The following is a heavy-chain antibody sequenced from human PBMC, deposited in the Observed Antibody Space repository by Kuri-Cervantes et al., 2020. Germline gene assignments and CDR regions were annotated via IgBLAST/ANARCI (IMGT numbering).Heavy chain of an antibody. CDR2: ASASGGST. V-gene: IGHV3-23*01. J-gene: IGHJ4*02. D-gene: IGHD4-17*01. Sequence: GGSLRLSCAGSGFTFGTYAMSWVRQAPGKGLERVSTASASGGSTYDADSVKGRFTISRDNSKNTLYLQMNSLRAEDTAVYYCVRDLYGAGPFWGQGTLVTVSS. CDR1: GFTFGTYA. CDR3: VRDLYGAGPF.